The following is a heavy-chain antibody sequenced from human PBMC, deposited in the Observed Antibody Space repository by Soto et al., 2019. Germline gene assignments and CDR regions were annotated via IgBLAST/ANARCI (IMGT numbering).Heavy chain of an antibody. J-gene: IGHJ4*02. CDR3: AREPKRSTGYSSDTTFDY. CDR2: IDPSDSYT. CDR1: GYSFTSYW. V-gene: IGHV5-10-1*01. Sequence: EVQLVQSGAEVKQPGESLRISCKGSGYSFTSYWINWVRQMPGKGLEWMGRIDPSDSYTNCSPSSQGYVTISADKSISTAYLQWISLKASDTAMYYCAREPKRSTGYSSDTTFDYWGQGTLVTVSS. D-gene: IGHD6-25*01.